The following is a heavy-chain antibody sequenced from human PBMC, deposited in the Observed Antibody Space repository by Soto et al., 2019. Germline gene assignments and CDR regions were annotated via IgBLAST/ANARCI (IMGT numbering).Heavy chain of an antibody. Sequence: QVQLVESGGGVVQPGRSLRLSCTASGFSFSSHAMHWVRQAPGKGLEWLAVISYDGGNKYYVDSVKGRFSVSRDNSKNRLDLQMNSLRDEDTAVYYCARNMDTPTDDYYYYGMDVWGQGTTVTVS. CDR3: ARNMDTPTDDYYYYGMDV. J-gene: IGHJ6*02. D-gene: IGHD5-18*01. CDR1: GFSFSSHA. V-gene: IGHV3-30*03. CDR2: ISYDGGNK.